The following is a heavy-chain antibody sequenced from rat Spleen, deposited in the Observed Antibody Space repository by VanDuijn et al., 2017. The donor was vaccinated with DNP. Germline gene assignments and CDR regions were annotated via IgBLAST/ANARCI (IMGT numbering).Heavy chain of an antibody. D-gene: IGHD1-11*01. V-gene: IGHV2-19*01. CDR2: ISSGGST. Sequence: QVQLKESGPGMVQPSQTLSLTCTVSGFSLTDYSVHWVRQPPGKVLEWIAAISSGGSTYYNSALKSRLSISRDTSKSQVFLKMNSLQTEETAIYYCTRERGNPFDYWGQGVMVTVSS. J-gene: IGHJ2*01. CDR3: TRERGNPFDY. CDR1: GFSLTDYS.